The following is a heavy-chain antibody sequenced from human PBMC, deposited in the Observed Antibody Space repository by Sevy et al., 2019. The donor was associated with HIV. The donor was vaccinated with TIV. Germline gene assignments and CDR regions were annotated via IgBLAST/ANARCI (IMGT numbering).Heavy chain of an antibody. CDR3: AKGASREWEPVDYFDY. CDR1: GFTFSSYG. J-gene: IGHJ4*02. D-gene: IGHD1-26*01. CDR2: ISYDGSNK. Sequence: GGSLRLSCAASGFTFSSYGMHWVRQAPGKGLEWVAVISYDGSNKYYADSVKGRFTISRDNSKNTLYLRMNSLRAEDKAVYYCAKGASREWEPVDYFDYWGQGTLVTVSS. V-gene: IGHV3-30*18.